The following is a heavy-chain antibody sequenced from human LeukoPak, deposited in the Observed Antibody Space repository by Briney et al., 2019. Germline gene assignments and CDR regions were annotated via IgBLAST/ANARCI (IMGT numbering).Heavy chain of an antibody. CDR3: ARVPDYSSLCSAIDY. CDR2: ISYDGSNK. D-gene: IGHD3-22*01. V-gene: IGHV3-30*03. CDR1: GFTFSTYA. Sequence: PRGSLTLSCAASGFTFSTYAMNWVRQAPGKGLEWVAIISYDGSNKYYEDYVKGRFTISRDNSKNTLFLQMNSLRGEDTAVYYCARVPDYSSLCSAIDYWGRGTLVTVSS. J-gene: IGHJ4*02.